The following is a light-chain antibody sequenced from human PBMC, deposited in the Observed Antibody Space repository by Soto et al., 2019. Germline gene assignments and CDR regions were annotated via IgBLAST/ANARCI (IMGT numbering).Light chain of an antibody. CDR1: SSDVGGQKY. CDR3: SSYTTTSTLL. Sequence: QSVLTQPASVSGSPGQSITISCTGTSSDVGGQKYVSWYQQHPGKAPKLLIYEVTYRPSGVSNRFSGSKSGNTVSLTISGLQADDEADYYCSSYTTTSTLLFGGGTKVTVL. CDR2: EVT. J-gene: IGLJ2*01. V-gene: IGLV2-14*01.